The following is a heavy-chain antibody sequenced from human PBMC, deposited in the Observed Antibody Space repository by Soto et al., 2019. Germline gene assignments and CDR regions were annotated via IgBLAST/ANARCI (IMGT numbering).Heavy chain of an antibody. CDR2: INPSGDNT. V-gene: IGHV1-46*01. CDR1: GYTFSLFY. D-gene: IGHD3-22*01. CDR3: ARDKFDSSGYYCDY. J-gene: IGHJ4*02. Sequence: ASVKVSCKASGYTFSLFYMHWVRQAPGQGLEWMGIINPSGDNTTYAQKFQGRVTMTRDTSTSTVYMELSSLRSEDTAVYYCARDKFDSSGYYCDYWGQGTPVTVSS.